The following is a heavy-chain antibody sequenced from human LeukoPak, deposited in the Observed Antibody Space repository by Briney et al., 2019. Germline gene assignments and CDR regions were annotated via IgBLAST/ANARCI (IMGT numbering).Heavy chain of an antibody. J-gene: IGHJ3*02. V-gene: IGHV3-53*01. CDR1: GFLVSSNY. D-gene: IGHD3-22*01. Sequence: GGSLRLSCAASGFLVSSNYMSWVRQAPGKGLEWVSIMYSGGSTYYADSVQGRFTISRDSSKNTLYLQMNSLRAEDTAVYYCARKYYYDSTGSDTFDIWGQGTMVTVSS. CDR3: ARKYYYDSTGSDTFDI. CDR2: MYSGGST.